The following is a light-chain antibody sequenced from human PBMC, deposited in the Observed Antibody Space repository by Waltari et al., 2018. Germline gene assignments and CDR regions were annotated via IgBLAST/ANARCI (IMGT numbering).Light chain of an antibody. Sequence: DIVLTQSPGTLSLSPGERANLSCRASQSLASNSLAWYHQKPGQPPRLLIYDTSSRATGIPDRFSGSGSETDFTLTISGLQPEDLAVYYCQQYRSPPWTFGQGTKVEIK. CDR3: QQYRSPPWT. CDR1: QSLASNS. V-gene: IGKV3-20*01. J-gene: IGKJ1*01. CDR2: DTS.